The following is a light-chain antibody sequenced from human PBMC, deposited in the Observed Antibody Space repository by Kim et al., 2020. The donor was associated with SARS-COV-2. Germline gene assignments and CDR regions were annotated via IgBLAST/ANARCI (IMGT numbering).Light chain of an antibody. CDR1: QSLVHSDGRTY. V-gene: IGKV2-30*02. J-gene: IGKJ2*01. CDR3: MQGTHWPPYP. CDR2: NIS. Sequence: DVVMTQSPLSLPVTLGQTASISCTSSQSLVHSDGRTYLNWFHQRPGQSPRRLIYNISNRDSGVPDRISGSGSGTDFTLRISRVEAEDVGVYYCMQGTHWPPYPFGQGTNLEI.